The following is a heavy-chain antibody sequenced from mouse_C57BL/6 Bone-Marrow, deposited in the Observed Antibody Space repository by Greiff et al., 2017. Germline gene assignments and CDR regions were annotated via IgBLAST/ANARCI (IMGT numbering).Heavy chain of an antibody. D-gene: IGHD2-1*01. CDR1: GYTFTSYW. V-gene: IGHV1-59*01. CDR3: ARGNV. J-gene: IGHJ4*01. CDR2: IDPSDSYT. Sequence: QVQLQQPGAELVRPGTSVKLSCKASGYTFTSYWMPWVKQRPGQGLEWIGVIDPSDSYTNYNQKFKGKATLTVDTSSSPAYMQLSSLTSEDSAVYYCARGNVWGQGTSVTVSS.